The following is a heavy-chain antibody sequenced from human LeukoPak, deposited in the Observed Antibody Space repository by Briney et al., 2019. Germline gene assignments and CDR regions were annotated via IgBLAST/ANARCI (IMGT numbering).Heavy chain of an antibody. Sequence: GESLEISCKGSGYSFTSYWIGWEPQRPGKGLEWNGIIYPGDSDTRYSPSFQGQVTISADKSISTAYLQWSSLKASDTAMYYCARQYVDTAMVDYWGQGTLVTVSS. V-gene: IGHV5-51*01. CDR2: IYPGDSDT. CDR1: GYSFTSYW. CDR3: ARQYVDTAMVDY. J-gene: IGHJ4*02. D-gene: IGHD5-18*01.